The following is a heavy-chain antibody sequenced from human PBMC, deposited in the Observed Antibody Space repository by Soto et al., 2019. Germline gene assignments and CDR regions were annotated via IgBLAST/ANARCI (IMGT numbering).Heavy chain of an antibody. D-gene: IGHD3-10*01. CDR2: ISGGSSVT. V-gene: IGHV3-23*01. CDR1: GFTFSDYA. J-gene: IGHJ4*01. Sequence: GGSLRLSCTASGFTFSDYAMAWVRQAPGKGLEWVSTISGGSSVTYYGDSVKGRFTISRDNAKKTLFLQLNRLSAEDTATYYCAKVLSKNYYYPFDFWGNGT. CDR3: AKVLSKNYYYPFDF.